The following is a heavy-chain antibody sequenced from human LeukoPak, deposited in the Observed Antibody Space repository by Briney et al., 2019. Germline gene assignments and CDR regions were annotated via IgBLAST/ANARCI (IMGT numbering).Heavy chain of an antibody. CDR2: IRYDGSNK. V-gene: IGHV3-30*02. D-gene: IGHD3-16*02. Sequence: SGGSLRLSCAASGFTFSSYGMHWVRQAPGKGLEWVALIRYDGSNKYYADSVKGRFTISRDNSKNTLYLQMNSLRAEDTAVYYCANLYVWGSYRYSMDVWGKGTTVTVSS. CDR1: GFTFSSYG. CDR3: ANLYVWGSYRYSMDV. J-gene: IGHJ6*03.